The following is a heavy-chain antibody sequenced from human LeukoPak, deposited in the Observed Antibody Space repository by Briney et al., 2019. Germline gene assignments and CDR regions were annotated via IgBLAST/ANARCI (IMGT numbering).Heavy chain of an antibody. CDR1: GFTFSSYA. V-gene: IGHV3-30-3*01. Sequence: GGSLRLSCAASGFTFSSYAMHWVRQAPGKGLEWVAVISYDGSNKYYADSVKGRFTISRDNSKNTLYLQMNSLRAEDTAVYYCASGPPLILTGYYGYWGQGTLVTVSS. CDR3: ASGPPLILTGYYGY. D-gene: IGHD3-9*01. J-gene: IGHJ4*02. CDR2: ISYDGSNK.